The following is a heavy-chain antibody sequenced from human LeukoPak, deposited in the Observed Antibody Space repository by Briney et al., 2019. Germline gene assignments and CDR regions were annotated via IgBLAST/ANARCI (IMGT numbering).Heavy chain of an antibody. CDR2: IYYSGST. J-gene: IGHJ6*02. V-gene: IGHV4-59*08. CDR1: GGSISSYY. Sequence: PSETLSLTCTVSGGSISSYYWSWIRQPPGKGLEWIGYIYYSGSTYYNPSLKSRVTISVDTSKNQFSLKLSSVTAADTAVYYCARHGSLAYYDFWSGYYTGNKYYYYYYGMDVWGQGTTVTVSS. CDR3: ARHGSLAYYDFWSGYYTGNKYYYYYYGMDV. D-gene: IGHD3-3*01.